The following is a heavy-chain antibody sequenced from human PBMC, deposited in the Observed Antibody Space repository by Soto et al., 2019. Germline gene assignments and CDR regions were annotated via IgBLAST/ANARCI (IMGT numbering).Heavy chain of an antibody. D-gene: IGHD3-22*01. J-gene: IGHJ4*02. Sequence: QVQLVQSGAEVKKPGASVKGSCKASGYTFTSYGISWVRQAPGQGLEWMGWISAYNGNTNYAQKLQGRVTMTTDTSTSTAYRELRRRRSDDTAVYYCARDGYYDSSGYRSDFDYWGQGTLVTVSS. CDR2: ISAYNGNT. V-gene: IGHV1-18*01. CDR1: GYTFTSYG. CDR3: ARDGYYDSSGYRSDFDY.